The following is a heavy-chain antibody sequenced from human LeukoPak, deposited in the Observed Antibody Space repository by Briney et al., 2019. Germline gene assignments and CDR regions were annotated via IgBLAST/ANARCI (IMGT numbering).Heavy chain of an antibody. D-gene: IGHD3-10*01. V-gene: IGHV3-9*03. CDR1: GFTFDNDA. CDR3: EKSGSYSSPYYFDY. J-gene: IGHJ4*02. CDR2: ITWNSGSI. Sequence: GGSLRLACAASGFTFDNDAMHWVRQAPGKGLEWVSGITWNSGSIEYADSVKGRFTIAKDNDKNSLYLQMNSLRAEDMALYYCEKSGSYSSPYYFDYWGQGTLVTVSS.